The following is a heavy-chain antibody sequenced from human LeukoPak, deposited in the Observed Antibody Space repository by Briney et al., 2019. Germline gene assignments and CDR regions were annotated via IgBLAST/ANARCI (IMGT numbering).Heavy chain of an antibody. V-gene: IGHV4-4*07. CDR1: GGSISSYY. J-gene: IGHJ3*02. CDR3: ARDGSYYDSSVAFDI. D-gene: IGHD3-22*01. Sequence: ASETLSLTCTVSGGSISSYYWRWIRQPAGKGLEWIGRIYTSGSTNYNPSLKSRVTMSVDTSKNQFSLKLSSVTAADTAVYYCARDGSYYDSSVAFDIWGQGTMVTVSS. CDR2: IYTSGST.